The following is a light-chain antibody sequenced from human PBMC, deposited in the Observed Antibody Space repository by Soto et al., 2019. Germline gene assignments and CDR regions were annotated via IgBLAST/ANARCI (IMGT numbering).Light chain of an antibody. Sequence: DIQTTQSPSTLSASVGDRVTITCRASQSITNWLAWYQQKPGKAPKLLIYKASNLESGVPSRFSGSGSGTEFTLTSTSLQPDDFATYYCHQYKSYPWTFGQGTKVEIK. CDR2: KAS. V-gene: IGKV1-5*03. CDR1: QSITNW. CDR3: HQYKSYPWT. J-gene: IGKJ1*01.